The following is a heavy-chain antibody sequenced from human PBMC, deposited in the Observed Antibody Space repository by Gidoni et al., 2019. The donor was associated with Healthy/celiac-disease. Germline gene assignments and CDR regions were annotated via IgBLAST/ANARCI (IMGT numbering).Heavy chain of an antibody. V-gene: IGHV3-21*01. CDR2: ISSSSSYI. J-gene: IGHJ5*02. Sequence: EVQLVESGGGLVKPGGSLRLSCAASGFTFSSYSMNWVRQAPGKGLEWVSSISSSSSYIYYADSVKGRFTISRDNAKNSLYLQMNSLRAEDTAVYYCASGPGQGWGTGGWFDPWGQGTLVTVSS. CDR1: GFTFSSYS. D-gene: IGHD7-27*01. CDR3: ASGPGQGWGTGGWFDP.